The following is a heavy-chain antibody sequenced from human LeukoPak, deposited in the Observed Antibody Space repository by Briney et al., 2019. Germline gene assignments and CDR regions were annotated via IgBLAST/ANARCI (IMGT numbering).Heavy chain of an antibody. CDR3: ATVKTYYYGSGTGWFDP. CDR2: INHSGST. J-gene: IGHJ5*02. CDR1: GFTFSNYA. V-gene: IGHV4-34*08. Sequence: GSLRLSCAATGFTFSNYAMRWVRQPPGKGLEWIGEINHSGSTNYNPSLKSRVTISVDTSKNQFSLKLSSVTAADTAVYYCATVKTYYYGSGTGWFDPWGQGTLVTVSS. D-gene: IGHD3-10*01.